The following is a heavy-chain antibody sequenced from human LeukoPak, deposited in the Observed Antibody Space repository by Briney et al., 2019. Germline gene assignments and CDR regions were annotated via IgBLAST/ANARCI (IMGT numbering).Heavy chain of an antibody. CDR3: AAWELHNY. V-gene: IGHV3-7*01. Sequence: PGGSLRLSCAASGFAFRDYWMNWVRQAPGKWLEWVANINLGGSVILYVDSVKGRFTASRDNAENSVSLQMNSLRAEDTAVYYCAAWELHNYWGQGTLVTVSS. D-gene: IGHD4-23*01. CDR2: INLGGSVI. CDR1: GFAFRDYW. J-gene: IGHJ4*02.